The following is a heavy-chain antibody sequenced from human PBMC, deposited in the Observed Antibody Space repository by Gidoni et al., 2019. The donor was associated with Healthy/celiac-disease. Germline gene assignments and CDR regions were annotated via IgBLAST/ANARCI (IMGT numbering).Heavy chain of an antibody. D-gene: IGHD3-3*01. V-gene: IGHV3-21*01. CDR1: GFTFSSYS. CDR2: ISSSSSYI. Sequence: EVQLVESGGGLLKPGGSLLLSCADSGFTFSSYSMNWVRQAPGKGLEWVSSISSSSSYIYYADSVKGRFTISRDNAKNSLYLQMNSLRAEDTAVYYCARSSGVVIVSWFDPWDQGTLVTVSS. CDR3: ARSSGVVIVSWFDP. J-gene: IGHJ5*02.